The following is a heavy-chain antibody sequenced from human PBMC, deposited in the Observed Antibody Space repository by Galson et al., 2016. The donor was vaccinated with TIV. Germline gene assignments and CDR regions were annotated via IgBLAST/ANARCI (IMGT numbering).Heavy chain of an antibody. J-gene: IGHJ4*02. D-gene: IGHD3-10*01. CDR2: INHTGTT. CDR3: ARIPTIWKSYIYIGSH. V-gene: IGHV4-34*01. CDR1: GASFSDYY. Sequence: SETLSLSCAVYGASFSDYYWSWLRQAPGKGLEWIGEINHTGTTNYNPSLKRRVTMLVDTSKNQISLKLRSVSAADTAVYYCARIPTIWKSYIYIGSHWGQGTLVTASS.